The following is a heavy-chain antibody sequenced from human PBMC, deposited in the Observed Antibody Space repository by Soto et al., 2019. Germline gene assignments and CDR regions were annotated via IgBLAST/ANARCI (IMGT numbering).Heavy chain of an antibody. D-gene: IGHD3-10*01. CDR2: IRSKAYGGTT. Sequence: GGSLRLSCTASGFTFGDYAMSWFRQAPGKGLEWVGFIRSKAYGGTTEYAASVKGRFTISRDDSKSIAYLQMNSLKTEDTAVYYCTRDNPSLLWFGVFDLWGRGTLVTVSS. J-gene: IGHJ2*01. CDR1: GFTFGDYA. V-gene: IGHV3-49*03. CDR3: TRDNPSLLWFGVFDL.